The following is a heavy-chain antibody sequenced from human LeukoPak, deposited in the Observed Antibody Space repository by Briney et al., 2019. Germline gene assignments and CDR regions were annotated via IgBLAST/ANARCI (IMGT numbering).Heavy chain of an antibody. CDR3: ATYPTYGSGADYYYYYYMDV. V-gene: IGHV1-24*01. CDR2: FDPEDGET. Sequence: SVKVSCKVSGYTLTELSMHWVRQAPGKGLEWMGGFDPEDGETIYAQKFQGRVTMTEDTSTDTAYMELSSLRSEDTAVYYCATYPTYGSGADYYYYYYMDVWGKGTTVTVSS. J-gene: IGHJ6*03. D-gene: IGHD3-10*01. CDR1: GYTLTELS.